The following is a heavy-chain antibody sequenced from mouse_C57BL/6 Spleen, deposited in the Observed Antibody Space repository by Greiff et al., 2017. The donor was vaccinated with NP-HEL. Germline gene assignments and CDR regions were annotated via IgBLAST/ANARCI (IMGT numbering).Heavy chain of an antibody. D-gene: IGHD2-5*01. CDR3: ARKKSNFDYYAMDY. CDR1: GYTFTDYY. V-gene: IGHV1-19*01. J-gene: IGHJ4*01. CDR2: INPYNGGT. Sequence: SGPVLVKPGASVKMSCKASGYTFTDYYMNWVKQSHGKSLEWIGVINPYNGGTSYNQKFKGKATLTVDKSSSTAYMELNSLTSEDSAVYYCARKKSNFDYYAMDYWGQGTSVTVSS.